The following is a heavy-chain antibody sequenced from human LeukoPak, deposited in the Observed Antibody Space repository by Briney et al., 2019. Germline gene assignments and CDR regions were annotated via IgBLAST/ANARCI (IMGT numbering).Heavy chain of an antibody. CDR2: IHPNSGGT. Sequence: GASVKVSCRASGYXFTGYYMHWVRQAPGQGLEWMGWIHPNSGGTNFAQSFQGRVTLTRDTSITTAYMDLRNLRSNDTAVYFCARTAYPSSSWFDPWGQGTLVTVSS. CDR3: ARTAYPSSSWFDP. CDR1: GYXFTGYY. V-gene: IGHV1-2*02. D-gene: IGHD6-6*01. J-gene: IGHJ5*02.